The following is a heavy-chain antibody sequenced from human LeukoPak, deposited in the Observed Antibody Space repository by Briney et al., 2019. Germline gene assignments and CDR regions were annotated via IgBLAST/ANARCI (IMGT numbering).Heavy chain of an antibody. V-gene: IGHV4-59*01. J-gene: IGHJ6*03. D-gene: IGHD3-3*01. Sequence: SETLSLTCTVSGGSSSSYYWSWIRQPPGKGLEWIGYIYYSGSTNYNPSLKSRVTISVDTSKNQFSLKLSSVTAADTAVYYCARHMWGGYFGTVYYYMDVWGKGTTVTISS. CDR2: IYYSGST. CDR3: ARHMWGGYFGTVYYYMDV. CDR1: GGSSSSYY.